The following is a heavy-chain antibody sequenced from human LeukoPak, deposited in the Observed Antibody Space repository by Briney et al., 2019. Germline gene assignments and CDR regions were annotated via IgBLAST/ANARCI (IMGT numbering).Heavy chain of an antibody. Sequence: RASVKVSCKASGYTFTSYGISWVRQAPGQGLEWMGWISAYNGNTNYAQKLQGRVTMTTDTSTSTAYMELRSLRSDDTAVYYCAKTLSRPGRGNTAMVTRYFDYWGQGTLVTVSS. V-gene: IGHV1-18*01. CDR1: GYTFTSYG. CDR3: AKTLSRPGRGNTAMVTRYFDY. J-gene: IGHJ4*02. D-gene: IGHD5-18*01. CDR2: ISAYNGNT.